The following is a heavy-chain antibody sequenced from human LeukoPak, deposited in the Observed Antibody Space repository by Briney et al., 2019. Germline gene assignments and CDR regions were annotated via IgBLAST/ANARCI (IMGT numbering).Heavy chain of an antibody. CDR2: INPNSGGT. V-gene: IGHV1-2*02. CDR1: GYTFTGYY. J-gene: IGHJ4*02. Sequence: ASVKVSCKASGYTFTGYYMHWVRQAPGQGLEWMGWINPNSGGTNYAQEFQGRVTMTRDTSISTAYMELSRLRSDDTAVYYCARGDYYYDSSGYYFPSYWGQGTLVTVSS. CDR3: ARGDYYYDSSGYYFPSY. D-gene: IGHD3-22*01.